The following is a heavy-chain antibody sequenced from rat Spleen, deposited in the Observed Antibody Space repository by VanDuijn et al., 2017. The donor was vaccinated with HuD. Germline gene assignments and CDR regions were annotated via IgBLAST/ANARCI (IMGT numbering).Heavy chain of an antibody. CDR3: ATDMDTTDYSYVMDA. D-gene: IGHD1-6*01. CDR1: GFTFSNYD. V-gene: IGHV5-27*01. J-gene: IGHJ4*01. CDR2: ISPSGGST. Sequence: EVQLVESGGGLVQPGRSLTLSCAASGFTFSNYDMAWVRQAPTKGLEWVASISPSGGSTYYRDSVKGRFTISRDNAKSTLYLQMDSLRSEDMATYYCATDMDTTDYSYVMDAWGQGASVTVSS.